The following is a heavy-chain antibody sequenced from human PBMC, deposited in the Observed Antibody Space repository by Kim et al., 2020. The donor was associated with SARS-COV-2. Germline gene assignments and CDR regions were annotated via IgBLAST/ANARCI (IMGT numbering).Heavy chain of an antibody. CDR2: INAGNGNT. D-gene: IGHD6-13*01. CDR3: ARGGIAAAGTRYYGMDV. V-gene: IGHV1-3*01. Sequence: ASVKVSCKASGYTFTSYAMHWVRQAPGQRLEWMGWINAGNGNTKYSQKFQGRVTITRDTSASTAYMELSSLRSEDTAVYYCARGGIAAAGTRYYGMDVWGQGTTVTVSS. CDR1: GYTFTSYA. J-gene: IGHJ6*02.